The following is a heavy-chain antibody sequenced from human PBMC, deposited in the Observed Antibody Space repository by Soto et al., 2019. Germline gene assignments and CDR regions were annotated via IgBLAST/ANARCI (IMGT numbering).Heavy chain of an antibody. CDR1: GDTFTTNY. CDR2: INPNNGAT. J-gene: IGHJ6*02. CDR3: ASRVLCDMDV. Sequence: QEQLVQSGAEVKEPGASLKVSCKASGDTFTTNYLHWVRQAPGQGREWMGRINPNNGATLYAQEFQGRLILTTDTSTSTVYMDLNSVKSEDSAVYYCASRVLCDMDVWGQGTTVTVSS. D-gene: IGHD2-21*01. V-gene: IGHV1-46*01.